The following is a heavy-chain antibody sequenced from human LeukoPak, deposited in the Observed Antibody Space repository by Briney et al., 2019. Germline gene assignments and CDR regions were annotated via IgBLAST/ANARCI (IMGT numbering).Heavy chain of an antibody. J-gene: IGHJ4*02. D-gene: IGHD3-10*01. Sequence: SETLSLTCTVSGGSISSSSYYWDWIRQPPGKGLEWIGSISYSGTTYYNPSLKSRVTISVDTSKNQFSLNLNSVTAADTAVYYCARQRYYYGSGSYRPLDYWGQGTLVTVSS. CDR2: ISYSGTT. CDR1: GGSISSSSYY. CDR3: ARQRYYYGSGSYRPLDY. V-gene: IGHV4-39*01.